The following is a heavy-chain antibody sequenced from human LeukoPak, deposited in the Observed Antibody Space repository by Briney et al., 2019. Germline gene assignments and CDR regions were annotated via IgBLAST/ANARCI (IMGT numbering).Heavy chain of an antibody. J-gene: IGHJ4*02. Sequence: GGSLRLSCAASGFTFITYAMSWVRQAPGKGLEWVSAISASGDSTYYADSVKGRFTISRDNSKNTQYLQMSSLRAEDTAVYYCAKSLYSSSWPNGDYWGQGTLVTVSS. CDR1: GFTFITYA. CDR3: AKSLYSSSWPNGDY. D-gene: IGHD6-13*01. CDR2: ISASGDST. V-gene: IGHV3-23*01.